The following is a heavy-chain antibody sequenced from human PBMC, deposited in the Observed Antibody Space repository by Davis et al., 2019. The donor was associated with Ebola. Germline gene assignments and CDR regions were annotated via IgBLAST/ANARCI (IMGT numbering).Heavy chain of an antibody. D-gene: IGHD3-3*01. V-gene: IGHV4-59*12. CDR3: ASLYYEFWRRLDV. J-gene: IGHJ6*04. CDR1: GGSISSYY. Sequence: SETLSLTCTVSGGSISSYYWSWIRQPPGKGLEWIGYIYYSGSTNYNPSLRSRVTISVDTSKNQFSLKLSSVTAADTAVYYCASLYYEFWRRLDVLGKGTTVTVYS. CDR2: IYYSGST.